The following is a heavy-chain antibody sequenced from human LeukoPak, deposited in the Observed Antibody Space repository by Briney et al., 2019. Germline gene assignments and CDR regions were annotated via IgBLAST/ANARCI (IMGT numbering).Heavy chain of an antibody. Sequence: SETLSLTCTVSGGSISSYYWSWIRQPPGKGLEWIGYIYYSGSTNYNPSLKSRVTISVDTSKNQFSLKLSSVTAADTAVYYCARGRRFLEWLSLMTAIHYAFDIWGQGTMVTVSS. CDR2: IYYSGST. D-gene: IGHD3-3*01. J-gene: IGHJ3*02. CDR1: GGSISSYY. V-gene: IGHV4-59*12. CDR3: ARGRRFLEWLSLMTAIHYAFDI.